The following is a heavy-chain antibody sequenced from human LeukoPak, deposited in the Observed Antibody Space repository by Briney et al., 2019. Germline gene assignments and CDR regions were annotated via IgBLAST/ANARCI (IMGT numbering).Heavy chain of an antibody. CDR1: GGSISSGGYY. V-gene: IGHV4-31*03. J-gene: IGHJ4*02. Sequence: PSETLSLTCTVSGGSISSGGYYWSWIRQHPGKGLEWIGYIYYSGSTYYNPSLKSRVTISVDTSKNRFSLQLSSATAADTGVYYCARVESSWYSVDNWGQGTLVTVSS. D-gene: IGHD6-13*01. CDR3: ARVESSWYSVDN. CDR2: IYYSGST.